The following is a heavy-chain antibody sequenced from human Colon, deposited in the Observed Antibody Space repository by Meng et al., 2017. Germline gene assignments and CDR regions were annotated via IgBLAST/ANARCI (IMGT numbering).Heavy chain of an antibody. D-gene: IGHD3-16*02. Sequence: QVQLQQSGPGLVKPSQTLSLTCAISGDSVSSKTAVWNWIRQSPSRGLEWLGRTYYRAKWNHDYAESLRGRITINPDTSNNQISLQLNSVTPEDTAVYYCTRGLEFYRFEYWGQGTLVTVSS. CDR3: TRGLEFYRFEY. V-gene: IGHV6-1*01. CDR2: TYYRAKWNH. CDR1: GDSVSSKTAV. J-gene: IGHJ4*02.